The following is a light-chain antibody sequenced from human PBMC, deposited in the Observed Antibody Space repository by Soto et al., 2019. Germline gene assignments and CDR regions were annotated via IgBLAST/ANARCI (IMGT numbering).Light chain of an antibody. CDR3: GTWDSSLSAGV. Sequence: QSVLTQPPSVSAAPGQKVTISCSGSSSNIRNNYVSWYQQLPRTAPKLLIYDNDKRPSGIPDRFSGSKSGTSATLGITGLQTGDEADYYCGTWDSSLSAGVFGGGTKLTVL. V-gene: IGLV1-51*01. CDR2: DND. J-gene: IGLJ3*02. CDR1: SSNIRNNY.